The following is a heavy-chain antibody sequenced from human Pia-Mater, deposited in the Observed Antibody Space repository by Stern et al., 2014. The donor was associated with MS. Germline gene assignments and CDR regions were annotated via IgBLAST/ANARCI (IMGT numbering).Heavy chain of an antibody. Sequence: EVQLVESGAEMKKPGESLKISCKTSGYNFINYWIAWVRQVPGKGLEWIGMISPGDYDIRHSSSFQGHVSISVDQSNTTLSMQWNSLKVSDSAVYYCARWSVACDYWGQGALITVSS. CDR3: ARWSVACDY. V-gene: IGHV5-51*03. CDR2: ISPGDYDI. CDR1: GYNFINYW. D-gene: IGHD2-21*01. J-gene: IGHJ4*02.